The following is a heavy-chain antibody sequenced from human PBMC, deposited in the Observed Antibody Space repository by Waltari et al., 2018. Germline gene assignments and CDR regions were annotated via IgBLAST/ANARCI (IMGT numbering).Heavy chain of an antibody. CDR2: IYYSGST. CDR1: GGSISSSSYY. Sequence: QLQLQESGPGLVKPSETLSLTCTVSGGSISSSSYYRGGIRQPPGKGLEGIGSIYYSGSTYYNPSLKSRVTISVDTSKNQFSLKLSSVTAADTAVYYCARREATREDFDYWGQGTLVTVSS. CDR3: ARREATREDFDY. D-gene: IGHD5-12*01. J-gene: IGHJ4*02. V-gene: IGHV4-39*01.